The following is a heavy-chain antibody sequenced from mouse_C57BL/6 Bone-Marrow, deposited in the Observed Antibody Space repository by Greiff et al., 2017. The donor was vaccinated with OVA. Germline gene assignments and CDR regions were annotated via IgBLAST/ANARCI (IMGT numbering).Heavy chain of an antibody. J-gene: IGHJ1*03. V-gene: IGHV1-82*01. CDR3: ARERVYYYGSRYFDV. D-gene: IGHD1-1*01. CDR2: IYPGDGDT. CDR1: GYAFSSSW. Sequence: VQLQQSGPELVKPGASVKISCKASGYAFSSSWMNWVKQRPGKGLEWIGRIYPGDGDTNYNGKFKGKATLTADKSSSTAYMQLSSLTSEDSAVYFCARERVYYYGSRYFDVWGTGTTVTVSS.